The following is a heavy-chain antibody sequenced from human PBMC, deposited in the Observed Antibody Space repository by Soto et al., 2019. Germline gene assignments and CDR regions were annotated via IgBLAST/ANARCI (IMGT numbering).Heavy chain of an antibody. J-gene: IGHJ4*02. CDR1: GYTFTSYG. Sequence: QGQLVQSGAEVKKPGASVKVSCKTSGYTFTSYGISWVRQAPGQGLEWMGWISAYSGHTKYAQKFQGRVTMTKDTSTTTAYMEVRSLRADDTAVYYCASAIGSTSPCDYWGQGTLVSVSS. D-gene: IGHD2-2*01. CDR3: ASAIGSTSPCDY. CDR2: ISAYSGHT. V-gene: IGHV1-18*04.